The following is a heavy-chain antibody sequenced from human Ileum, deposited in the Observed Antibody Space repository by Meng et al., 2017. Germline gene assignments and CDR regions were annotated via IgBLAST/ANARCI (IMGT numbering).Heavy chain of an antibody. J-gene: IGHJ4*02. V-gene: IGHV3-30*15. D-gene: IGHD1-26*01. CDR2: ISFDGNYK. Sequence: QVQLVGAGGGVVQPGRSRGVSCAASGFTFSSHAMHWVRQAPGKGLEWVALISFDGNYKDYPDSVKGRFTISRDNSKNTLYLQMSSLRVEDTAVYYCVGEVGPRDFDNWGQGILVTVSS. CDR1: GFTFSSHA. CDR3: VGEVGPRDFDN.